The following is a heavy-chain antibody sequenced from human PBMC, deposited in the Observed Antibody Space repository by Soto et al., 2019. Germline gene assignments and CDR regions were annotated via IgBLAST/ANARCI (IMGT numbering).Heavy chain of an antibody. Sequence: SETLSLTCAVYGGSFSGYYWSWIRQPPGKGLEWIGEINHSGSTNYNPSLKSRVTISVDTSKNQFSLKLSSVTAADTAVYYCARGSSMVRGVMLYYYYYGMDVWGQGTTVTVS. V-gene: IGHV4-34*01. CDR3: ARGSSMVRGVMLYYYYYGMDV. D-gene: IGHD3-10*01. J-gene: IGHJ6*02. CDR2: INHSGST. CDR1: GGSFSGYY.